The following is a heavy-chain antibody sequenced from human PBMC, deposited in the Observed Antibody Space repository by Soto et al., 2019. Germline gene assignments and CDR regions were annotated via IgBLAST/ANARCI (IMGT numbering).Heavy chain of an antibody. CDR1: GYTFTSYG. D-gene: IGHD4-17*01. V-gene: IGHV1-18*01. J-gene: IGHJ4*02. Sequence: ASVKVSCKASGYTFTSYGISWVRQAPGQGLEWMGWISGFNRDTKYAQKFQGRVTMTKDTSTSTAYMELRSLTSDDTAFYYCARASRPYGDSDYWGQGTMVTVSS. CDR2: ISGFNRDT. CDR3: ARASRPYGDSDY.